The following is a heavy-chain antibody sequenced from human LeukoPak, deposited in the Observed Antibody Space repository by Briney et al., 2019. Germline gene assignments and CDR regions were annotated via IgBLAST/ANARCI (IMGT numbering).Heavy chain of an antibody. J-gene: IGHJ4*02. D-gene: IGHD3-22*01. CDR3: ARDYYYSVDY. CDR1: GFSFSGAW. V-gene: IGHV3-74*01. Sequence: GGSLRLSCAASGFSFSGAWMHWVRQAPGKGLVWVSIIKSDGSTIYADSVKGRFTISRDNAKSTVYLQMDSLRAEDTAVYYCARDYYYSVDYWGQGTLVTVSS. CDR2: IKSDGST.